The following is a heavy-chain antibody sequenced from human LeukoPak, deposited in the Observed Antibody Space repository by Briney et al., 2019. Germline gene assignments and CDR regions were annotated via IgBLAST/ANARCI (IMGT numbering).Heavy chain of an antibody. Sequence: SETLSLTCTVSGGSISSYYWSWIRQPAGKGLEWIGRIYTSGSTNYNPSLKSRVTMSVDTSKNQFSLKLSSVTAADTAVYYCARDLVSSSWLDAFDIWGQGIMVTVSS. CDR2: IYTSGST. J-gene: IGHJ3*02. CDR3: ARDLVSSSWLDAFDI. D-gene: IGHD6-13*01. V-gene: IGHV4-4*07. CDR1: GGSISSYY.